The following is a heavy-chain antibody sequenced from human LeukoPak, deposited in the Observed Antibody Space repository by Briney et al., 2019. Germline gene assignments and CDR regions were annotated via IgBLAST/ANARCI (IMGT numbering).Heavy chain of an antibody. CDR1: GFTFSSYW. D-gene: IGHD4-23*01. CDR2: IKQDGSEK. CDR3: ARESTVVTPNYYYYYMDV. J-gene: IGHJ6*03. V-gene: IGHV3-7*01. Sequence: GGSLRLSCAASGFTFSSYWMSWVRQAPGKGLEWVANIKQDGSEKYYVDSVKGRFTISRDNAKNSLYLQMNSLRAEDTAVYYCARESTVVTPNYYYYYMDVWGKGTTVTVSS.